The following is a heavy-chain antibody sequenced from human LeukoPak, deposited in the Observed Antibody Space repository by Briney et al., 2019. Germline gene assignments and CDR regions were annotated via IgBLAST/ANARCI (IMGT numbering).Heavy chain of an antibody. Sequence: GGSLRLSCVASGFLFNKYSMNWVRHAPGKGLEWISSITSSSTYIYYADSVKGRFTISRDNAKNSLYLQMNSLSPDDTAVYFCARDPYSGNYGNDYYYYMDVWGKGTTVTISS. CDR3: ARDPYSGNYGNDYYYYMDV. D-gene: IGHD1-26*01. CDR1: GFLFNKYS. CDR2: ITSSSTYI. V-gene: IGHV3-21*06. J-gene: IGHJ6*03.